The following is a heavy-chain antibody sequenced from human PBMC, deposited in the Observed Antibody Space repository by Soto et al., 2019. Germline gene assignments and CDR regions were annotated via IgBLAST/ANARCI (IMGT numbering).Heavy chain of an antibody. CDR3: ASLRDYVWGSYRYRGEGFDY. CDR2: IYHSGST. Sequence: QVQLQESGPGLVKPSGTLSLTCAVSGGSISSSNWWSWVRRPPGKGLEWIGEIYHSGSTNYNPALKSRVTISVDKSKNQFSLKLSSVTAADTAVHYCASLRDYVWGSYRYRGEGFDYWGQGTLVTVSS. CDR1: GGSISSSNW. J-gene: IGHJ4*02. V-gene: IGHV4-4*02. D-gene: IGHD3-16*02.